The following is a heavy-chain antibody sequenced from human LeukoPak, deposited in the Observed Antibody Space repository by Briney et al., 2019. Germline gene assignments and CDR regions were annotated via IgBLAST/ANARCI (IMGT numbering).Heavy chain of an antibody. CDR3: ARNTAPSYGLDV. Sequence: PGGSLRLSCAASGFTFSSYAMSWVRQAPGKGLEWVSAISGSGGSTYYADSVKGRFTISRDNSKNTLYLQMNSLRAEDTAVYYCARNTAPSYGLDVWGQGTTVTVSS. CDR1: GFTFSSYA. CDR2: ISGSGGST. J-gene: IGHJ6*02. D-gene: IGHD4-17*01. V-gene: IGHV3-23*01.